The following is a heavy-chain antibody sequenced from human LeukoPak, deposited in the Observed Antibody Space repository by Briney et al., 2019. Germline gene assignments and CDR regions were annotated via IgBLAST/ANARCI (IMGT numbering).Heavy chain of an antibody. CDR2: ISSSSYI. V-gene: IGHV3-21*06. Sequence: GGSLRLSCAASGFIFSSYTMNWVRQAPGKGLEWVSSISSSSYIYYADSVKGRFTISRDNANNSLYLQMNSLRAEDTAVYYCARDPPYCSGGSCYSGYWGQGTLVTVSS. J-gene: IGHJ4*02. CDR3: ARDPPYCSGGSCYSGY. CDR1: GFIFSSYT. D-gene: IGHD2-15*01.